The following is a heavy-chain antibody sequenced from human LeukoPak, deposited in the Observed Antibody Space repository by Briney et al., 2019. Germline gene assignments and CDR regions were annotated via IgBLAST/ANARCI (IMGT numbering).Heavy chain of an antibody. CDR3: ARYNILTGPNWFDP. Sequence: GGSLRLSCAASGFTVSSNYMSWVRQSPGKGLEWVSVIYSGGSTYYADSVKGRFTISRDNSKNTLYLQMNSLRAEDTAVYYCARYNILTGPNWFDPWGQGTLVTVSS. J-gene: IGHJ5*02. CDR1: GFTVSSNY. CDR2: IYSGGST. D-gene: IGHD3-9*01. V-gene: IGHV3-53*01.